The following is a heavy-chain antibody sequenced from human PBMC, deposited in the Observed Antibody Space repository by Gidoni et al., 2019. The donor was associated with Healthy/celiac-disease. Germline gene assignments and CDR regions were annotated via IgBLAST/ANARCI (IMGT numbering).Heavy chain of an antibody. Sequence: QVQLVESGGGVVQPGGSLRLSCAASGFTFSSYGMHWVRQAPGKGLEWVAFIRYDGSNKYYADSVKGRFTISRDNSKNTLYLQMNSLRAEDTAVYYCAKDTVTTWIYYYGMDVWGQGTTVTVSS. J-gene: IGHJ6*02. CDR2: IRYDGSNK. V-gene: IGHV3-30*02. D-gene: IGHD4-4*01. CDR1: GFTFSSYG. CDR3: AKDTVTTWIYYYGMDV.